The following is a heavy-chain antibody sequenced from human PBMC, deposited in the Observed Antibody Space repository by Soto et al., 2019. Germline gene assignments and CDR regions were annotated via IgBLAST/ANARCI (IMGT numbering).Heavy chain of an antibody. Sequence: QVQLVQSGAEVKKPGSSVKVSCKASGGTFSSYAISWVRQAPGQGLEWMGGIIPIFGTANYAQKFQGRVTSTADKSTSTAYMELSSLRSEDTAVYYCARGPQMGGYCSGGSCYPSEYYFDYWGQGTLVTVSS. CDR3: ARGPQMGGYCSGGSCYPSEYYFDY. CDR1: GGTFSSYA. D-gene: IGHD2-15*01. V-gene: IGHV1-69*06. CDR2: IIPIFGTA. J-gene: IGHJ4*02.